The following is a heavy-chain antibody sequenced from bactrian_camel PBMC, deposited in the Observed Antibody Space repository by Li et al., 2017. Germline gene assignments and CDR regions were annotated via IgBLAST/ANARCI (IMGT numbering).Heavy chain of an antibody. CDR2: IYTRGGSK. V-gene: IGHV3-2*01. Sequence: HVQLVESGGGLVQPGGSLRLSCAASGFAAGSYYSWVRQAPGKGLQWVSSIYTRGGSKYVADSVKGRFTISRDNAKNTVYLQMNSLKPEDTALYYCATHGYTWGYYFWGQGTQVTVS. CDR3: ATHGYTWGYYF. CDR1: GFAAGSYY. D-gene: IGHD3*01. J-gene: IGHJ4*01.